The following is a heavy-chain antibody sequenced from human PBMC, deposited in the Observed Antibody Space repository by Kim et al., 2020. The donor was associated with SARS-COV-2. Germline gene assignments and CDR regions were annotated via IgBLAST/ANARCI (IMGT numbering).Heavy chain of an antibody. J-gene: IGHJ4*02. Sequence: SQTLSLTCVISGDSVSSNTAAWNWIRQSPSRGLEWLGRTYYRSRWYNGYALSVNSRVIINPDTSKNQFSLQLNSVTPEDTAVYYCTGGDNNFDYWGQGTLVTVSS. CDR1: GDSVSSNTAA. D-gene: IGHD2-21*02. CDR2: TYYRSRWYN. V-gene: IGHV6-1*01. CDR3: TGGDNNFDY.